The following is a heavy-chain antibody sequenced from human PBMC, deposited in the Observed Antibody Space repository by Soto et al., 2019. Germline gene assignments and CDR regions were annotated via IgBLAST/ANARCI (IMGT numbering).Heavy chain of an antibody. D-gene: IGHD3-10*01. J-gene: IGHJ4*02. CDR2: IIPVVGKA. Sequence: GSSVKVSCKAPGRTFSSYAIDWVRQAPGQGLEWMGGIIPVVGKANYAQKFQNRVTISADESTSTAYMEVSSLRSEDTAVYFCARASTYFYNQWGRGTLVTVSS. V-gene: IGHV1-69*13. CDR3: ARASTYFYNQ. CDR1: GRTFSSYA.